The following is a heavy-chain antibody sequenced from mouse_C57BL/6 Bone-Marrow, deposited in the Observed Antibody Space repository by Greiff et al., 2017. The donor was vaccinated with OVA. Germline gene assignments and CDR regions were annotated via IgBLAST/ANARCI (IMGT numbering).Heavy chain of an antibody. Sequence: EVKLMESGGGLVKPGGSLKLSCAASGFTFSDYGMHWVRQAPEKGLEWVAYISSGSSTIYYADTVKGRFTISRDNAKNTLFLQMTSLRSEDTAMYYCARHYGNYAWFAYWGQGTLVTVSA. D-gene: IGHD2-1*01. CDR1: GFTFSDYG. V-gene: IGHV5-17*01. J-gene: IGHJ3*01. CDR2: ISSGSSTI. CDR3: ARHYGNYAWFAY.